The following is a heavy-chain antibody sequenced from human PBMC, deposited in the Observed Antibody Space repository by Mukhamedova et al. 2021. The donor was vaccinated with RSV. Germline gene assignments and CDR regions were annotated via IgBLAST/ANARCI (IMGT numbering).Heavy chain of an antibody. V-gene: IGHV3-7*01. Sequence: GSEIYYVDSVKGRFAISRDNAKNSLYLQMNSLRADDTAVYYCAKYGGTTTDYYWDSWGQGILVTVSS. CDR3: AKYGGTTTDYYWDS. CDR2: GSEI. J-gene: IGHJ4*02. D-gene: IGHD2/OR15-2a*01.